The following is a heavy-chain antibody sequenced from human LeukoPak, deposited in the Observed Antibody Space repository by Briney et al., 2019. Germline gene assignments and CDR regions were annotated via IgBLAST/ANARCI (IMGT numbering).Heavy chain of an antibody. CDR2: IYYSGST. CDR3: VRHPWRMGSRDYNFDY. J-gene: IGHJ4*02. D-gene: IGHD3-16*01. Sequence: SETLSLTCTVSGGSSSSYYWSWIRQPPGKGLEWIGHIYYSGSTNYNPSLKSRVTISVDTSKNQSSLKMTSVTAADTAVYYCVRHPWRMGSRDYNFDYWGQGTLVTVSS. V-gene: IGHV4-59*08. CDR1: GGSSSSYY.